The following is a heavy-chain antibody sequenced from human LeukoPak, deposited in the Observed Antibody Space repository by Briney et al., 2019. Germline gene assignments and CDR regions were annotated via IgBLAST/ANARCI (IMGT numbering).Heavy chain of an antibody. V-gene: IGHV1-18*01. J-gene: IGHJ3*02. CDR3: AREWALRNGLDI. CDR1: GYTFSNYG. Sequence: GASVKVSCKASGYTFSNYGISWVRQAPGQGLEWMAWISPYNGNTNYAQKFQDRVTMTTDRSTSTADMELRSLRSDDTAVYYCAREWALRNGLDIWGQGTMVTVSS. CDR2: ISPYNGNT. D-gene: IGHD1-26*01.